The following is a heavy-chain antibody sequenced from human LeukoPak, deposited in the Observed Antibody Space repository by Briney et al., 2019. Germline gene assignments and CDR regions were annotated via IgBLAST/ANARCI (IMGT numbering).Heavy chain of an antibody. Sequence: GASLRLSCAASGFTFSSYAMSWVRQAPGKGLEWVSAIRGSGGSTYYADSVKGRFTISRDNSKNTLYLQMNSLRAEDTAVYYCAKDWASGYWSGGSCYCDYWGQGTLLTVSS. D-gene: IGHD2-15*01. CDR1: GFTFSSYA. V-gene: IGHV3-23*01. CDR2: IRGSGGST. J-gene: IGHJ4*02. CDR3: AKDWASGYWSGGSCYCDY.